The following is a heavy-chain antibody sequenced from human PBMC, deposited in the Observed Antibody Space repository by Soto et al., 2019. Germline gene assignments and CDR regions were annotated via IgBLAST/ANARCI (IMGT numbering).Heavy chain of an antibody. CDR2: ISPSGSDV. J-gene: IGHJ4*02. CDR3: ARDILGASLAIGY. CDR1: GFTFSDYY. D-gene: IGHD1-26*01. V-gene: IGHV3-11*01. Sequence: GGSLRLSCAASGFTFSDYYMSWIRQAPGKGLGWVSYISPSGSDVRYADSVKGRFTISRENAKNSLYLQMNSLRAEDTAVYYCARDILGASLAIGYWGQGTLVTVSS.